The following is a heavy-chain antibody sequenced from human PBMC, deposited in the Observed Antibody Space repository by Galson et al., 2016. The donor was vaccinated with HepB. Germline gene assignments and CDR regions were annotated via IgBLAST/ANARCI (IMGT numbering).Heavy chain of an antibody. CDR3: ARDLTRIVGANGF. J-gene: IGHJ4*02. CDR1: GFTFSTYN. Sequence: SLRLSCAASGFTFSTYNMNWVRQAPGKGLEWVSYISSSSSSLYYADSVKGRFTISRDNAKNSLYLQMNSLRDEDSAIYYCARDLTRIVGANGFWGRGTLVSVSS. CDR2: ISSSSSSL. V-gene: IGHV3-48*02. D-gene: IGHD1-26*01.